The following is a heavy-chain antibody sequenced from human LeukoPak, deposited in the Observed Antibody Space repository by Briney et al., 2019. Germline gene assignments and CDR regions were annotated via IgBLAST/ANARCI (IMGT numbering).Heavy chain of an antibody. CDR1: GFTLSSDN. CDR3: ARGSCTITPSYIRAQFFQY. Sequence: GGSLRLSCEASGFTLSSDNMNWVRQAPGEGLEWVSSISAGSDYIYYADSVKGRFTVSRDNARNSLNLQMNSLRVEDTAVYYCARGSCTITPSYIRAQFFQYWGQGTLVTVSS. D-gene: IGHD2-8*01. V-gene: IGHV3-21*01. CDR2: ISAGSDYI. J-gene: IGHJ1*01.